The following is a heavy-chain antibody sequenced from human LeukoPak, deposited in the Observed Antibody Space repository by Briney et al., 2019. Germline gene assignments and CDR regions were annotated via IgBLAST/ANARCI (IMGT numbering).Heavy chain of an antibody. J-gene: IGHJ4*02. D-gene: IGHD1-26*01. V-gene: IGHV3-66*01. CDR1: GFTVSDNY. CDR3: ARIPSGSYLYYFDY. Sequence: GGTLRLSCAASGFTVSDNYMSWVRQAPGKGLEWVSVIYSGGSTFYADSVKGRFIISRDNSKNTLYLQMNNLRAEDTAVYYCARIPSGSYLYYFDYWGQGTLVTVSS. CDR2: IYSGGST.